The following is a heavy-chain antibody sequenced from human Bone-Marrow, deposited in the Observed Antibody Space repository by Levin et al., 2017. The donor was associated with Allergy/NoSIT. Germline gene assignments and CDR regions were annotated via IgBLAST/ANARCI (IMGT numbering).Heavy chain of an antibody. V-gene: IGHV3-23*01. J-gene: IGHJ4*02. CDR2: ISGSGGST. CDR1: GFTFSSYA. CDR3: ATRYCSGGSGGKFDY. D-gene: IGHD2-15*01. Sequence: GESLKISCAASGFTFSSYAMSWVRQAPGKGLEWVSAISGSGGSTYYADSVKGRFTISRDNSKNTLYLQMNSLRAEDTAVYYCATRYCSGGSGGKFDYWGQGTLVTVSS.